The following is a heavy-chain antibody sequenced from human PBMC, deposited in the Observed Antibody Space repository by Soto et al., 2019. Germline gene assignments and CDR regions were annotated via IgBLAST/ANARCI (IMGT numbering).Heavy chain of an antibody. CDR3: ATLRTILAPAFDP. Sequence: SETLSLTCTVSGGSISSGHYYWSWIRQPPGKGLEWIGFIYYTGNTNYNPSLKSRVIISVDTSKNQFSLKLSSVTAADTAVYYCATLRTILAPAFDPWGQGTLVTVSS. D-gene: IGHD3-3*01. J-gene: IGHJ5*02. V-gene: IGHV4-61*01. CDR2: IYYTGNT. CDR1: GGSISSGHYY.